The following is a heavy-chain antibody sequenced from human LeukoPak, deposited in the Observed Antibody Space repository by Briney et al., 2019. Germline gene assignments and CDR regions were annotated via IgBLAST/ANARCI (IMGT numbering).Heavy chain of an antibody. CDR3: VRDPYEAY. V-gene: IGHV3-48*03. CDR2: ISSSGSTI. D-gene: IGHD5-12*01. Sequence: PGGSLRLSCAASGFTFSSYEMNWVRQAPGKGLEWVSYISSSGSTIYYADSVKGRFTISRDNSKNTVYLQMNSLRAEDTAVYYCVRDPYEAYWGQGTLVTVSS. CDR1: GFTFSSYE. J-gene: IGHJ4*02.